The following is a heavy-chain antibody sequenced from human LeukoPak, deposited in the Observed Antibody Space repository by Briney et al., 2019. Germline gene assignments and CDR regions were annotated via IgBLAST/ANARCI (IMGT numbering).Heavy chain of an antibody. CDR3: AKYYYGSGSPGY. V-gene: IGHV3-48*01. J-gene: IGHJ4*02. CDR1: GFTFSSYS. D-gene: IGHD3-10*01. Sequence: PGGSLRLSCAASGFTFSSYSMNWGRQAPGKGLEWVSHISSSSSTIYYADSVKGRFTISRDNAKNSLYLQMNSLRAEDTAVYYCAKYYYGSGSPGYWGQGTLVTVSS. CDR2: ISSSSSTI.